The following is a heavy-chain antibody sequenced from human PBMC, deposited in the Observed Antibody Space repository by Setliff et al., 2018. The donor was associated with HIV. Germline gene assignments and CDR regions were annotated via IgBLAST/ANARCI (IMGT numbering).Heavy chain of an antibody. CDR2: VLSNGGT. V-gene: IGHV4-34*12. J-gene: IGHJ4*02. Sequence: PSETLSLTCTIYGGSFSGNHWSWIRQSPGNGLEWSGEVLSNGGTRYNPSLENRVSMSVDTPKNQFSLKLLSVTAADTAVYYCATFFVSTATTQDYGGQGTLVTVSS. CDR1: GGSFSGNH. CDR3: ATFFVSTATTQDY. D-gene: IGHD4-17*01.